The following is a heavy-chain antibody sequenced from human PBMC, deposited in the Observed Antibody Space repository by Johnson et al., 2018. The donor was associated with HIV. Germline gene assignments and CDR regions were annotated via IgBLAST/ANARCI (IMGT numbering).Heavy chain of an antibody. Sequence: QVQLVESGGGVVQPGRSLRLSCAASGFTFSSYAMHWVRQAPGKGLEWVAVISYDGSNKYYADSVKGRFTISRDNSKNTLYLQMNSLRVDDTAVYYCARKYNFWSGYSGEDAFDIWGQGTMVTVSS. CDR1: GFTFSSYA. CDR2: ISYDGSNK. CDR3: ARKYNFWSGYSGEDAFDI. J-gene: IGHJ3*02. D-gene: IGHD3-3*01. V-gene: IGHV3-30*04.